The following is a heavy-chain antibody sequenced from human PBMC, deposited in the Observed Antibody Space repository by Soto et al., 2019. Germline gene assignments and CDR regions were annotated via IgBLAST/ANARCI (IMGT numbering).Heavy chain of an antibody. J-gene: IGHJ4*02. D-gene: IGHD4-17*01. CDR3: ARHQFNSGLRHVDY. V-gene: IGHV4-39*01. CDR2: IYYSGST. CDR1: GGSISSSSYY. Sequence: QLQLQESGPGLVKPSETLSLTCTVSGGSISSSSYYWGWIRQPPGKGLEWIGSIYYSGSTYYNPSLRSQDTISVDTSKNPYSLKLRSVTAADSAVYYCARHQFNSGLRHVDYWGQGTLVTVSS.